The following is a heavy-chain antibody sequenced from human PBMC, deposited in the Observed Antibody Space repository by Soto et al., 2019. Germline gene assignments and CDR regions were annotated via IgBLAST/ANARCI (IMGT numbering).Heavy chain of an antibody. Sequence: QVQLVESGGGVVQPGRSLRLSCAASGFTFSSFGMHWVRQAPGKGLEWVAVMSHDGSNEYYGDSVKGRFTIYRDNSKNTLHLQMNSLRDEDTAVYYCAKETVATILWGYIDLWGRGTLVTVSS. CDR2: MSHDGSNE. V-gene: IGHV3-30*18. J-gene: IGHJ2*01. CDR3: AKETVATILWGYIDL. D-gene: IGHD5-12*01. CDR1: GFTFSSFG.